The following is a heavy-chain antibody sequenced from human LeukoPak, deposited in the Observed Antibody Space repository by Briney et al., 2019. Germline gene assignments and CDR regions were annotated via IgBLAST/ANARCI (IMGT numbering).Heavy chain of an antibody. J-gene: IGHJ3*02. D-gene: IGHD3-22*01. CDR1: AFTCSSKA. CDR2: ISGSGGST. V-gene: IGHV3-23*01. CDR3: AKDLGNSMIGHPEYAFDI. Sequence: QAAGSLTLSCAASAFTCSSKAMSWVRHAPGKELEWCSAISGSGGSTYYADSVKGRFTISRDNSKNTLYLRMNSLRAEDTAVYYCAKDLGNSMIGHPEYAFDIWGQGTMVTVPS.